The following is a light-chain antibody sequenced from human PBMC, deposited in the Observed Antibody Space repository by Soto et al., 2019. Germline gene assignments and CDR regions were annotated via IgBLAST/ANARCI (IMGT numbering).Light chain of an antibody. J-gene: IGLJ2*01. CDR2: RNN. V-gene: IGLV1-47*01. CDR3: AAWDDSLSGVV. CDR1: SSNIGSNY. Sequence: QSVLTQPPSASGTPGQRVTISCSGSSSNIGSNYVYWFQQFPGTAHKLLIYRNNERPSGVPDRFSGSKSGTSASLAISGLRAEDEADYYCAAWDDSLSGVVFGGGTKLTVL.